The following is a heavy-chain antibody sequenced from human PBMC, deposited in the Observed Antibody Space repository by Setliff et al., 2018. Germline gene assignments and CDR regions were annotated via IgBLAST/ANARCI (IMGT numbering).Heavy chain of an antibody. J-gene: IGHJ4*02. CDR1: GGTFSSYA. CDR3: ARGYSYGPFGY. Sequence: GASVKVSCKASGGTFSSYAISWVRQAPGQGLEWMGWISAYNGNTNYAQKLQGRVTMTTDTSTSTAYMELRSLRSDDTAVYYCARGYSYGPFGYWGQGTLVTVSS. D-gene: IGHD5-18*01. CDR2: ISAYNGNT. V-gene: IGHV1-18*01.